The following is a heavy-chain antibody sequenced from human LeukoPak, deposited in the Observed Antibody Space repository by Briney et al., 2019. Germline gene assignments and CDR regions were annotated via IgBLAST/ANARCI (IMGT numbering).Heavy chain of an antibody. CDR3: ARGSSDYGDYRASDN. V-gene: IGHV4-31*03. CDR1: GGSISRGGYY. Sequence: SETLSLTCTVSGGSISRGGYYWSWIRQHPGKGLEWIGYIYYSERTHYNSSLKSRVTISVDTSKNQFSLKLNSVTAADTAVYYCARGSSDYGDYRASDNWGQGTLVTVSS. D-gene: IGHD4-17*01. J-gene: IGHJ4*02. CDR2: IYYSERT.